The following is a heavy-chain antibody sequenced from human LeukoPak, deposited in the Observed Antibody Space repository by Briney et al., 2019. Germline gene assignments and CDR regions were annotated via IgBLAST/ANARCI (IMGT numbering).Heavy chain of an antibody. D-gene: IGHD5-24*01. CDR2: IYSGGDT. V-gene: IGHV3-66*01. J-gene: IGHJ4*02. Sequence: PGGSLRLSCAASGVTVSNNFMLWVRQAPGKGLEWVSLIYSGGDTHYADSGKGRFTITRDSSKNTLYLQMNNLRAEDAAVYYCARDPPAVAINTYGWGQGTLVTVSS. CDR1: GVTVSNNF. CDR3: ARDPPAVAINTYG.